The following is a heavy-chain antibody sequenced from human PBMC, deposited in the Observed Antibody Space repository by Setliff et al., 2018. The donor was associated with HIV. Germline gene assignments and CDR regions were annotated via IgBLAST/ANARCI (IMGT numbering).Heavy chain of an antibody. CDR2: ISGYNGNT. CDR3: ARDRRAYTLLYYYYYMDV. D-gene: IGHD1-20*01. CDR1: GYTFTTYG. V-gene: IGHV1-18*01. Sequence: ASVKVSCKASGYTFTTYGISWVRQAPGQGLEWVGWISGYNGNTNYAQKLQGRVTMTTDTPTSTAYMELRSLRSDDTAVYYCARDRRAYTLLYYYYYMDVWGKGTTVTVSS. J-gene: IGHJ6*03.